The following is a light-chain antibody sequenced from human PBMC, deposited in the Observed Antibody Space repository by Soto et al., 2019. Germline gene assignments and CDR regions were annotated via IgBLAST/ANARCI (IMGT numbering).Light chain of an antibody. V-gene: IGKV3-15*01. CDR3: QHYYAWPRT. Sequence: DIVMTQSPPTLSVSPGERVTLFCRASQSVRGKLAWYQQKPGQSPRLLIFGASTRATGIPARFSGSGSGTEFSLTISSLQSKDFAIYYCQHYYAWPRTFGLGTKVEIK. CDR1: QSVRGK. J-gene: IGKJ1*01. CDR2: GAS.